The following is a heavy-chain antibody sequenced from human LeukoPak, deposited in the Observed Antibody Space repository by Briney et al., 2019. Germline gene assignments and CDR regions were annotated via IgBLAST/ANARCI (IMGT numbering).Heavy chain of an antibody. CDR2: ISHSGST. J-gene: IGHJ4*02. D-gene: IGHD4-17*01. V-gene: IGHV4-30-2*01. CDR1: GDSISSGTYS. Sequence: PSETLSLTCAVSGDSISSGTYSWTWIRQPPGKGLEWIGFISHSGSTYYNPSLKSRVTMSVDRSENQFSLKLSSVTAADTAVYYCASPADYATHYYFAYWGQGTLVTVSS. CDR3: ASPADYATHYYFAY.